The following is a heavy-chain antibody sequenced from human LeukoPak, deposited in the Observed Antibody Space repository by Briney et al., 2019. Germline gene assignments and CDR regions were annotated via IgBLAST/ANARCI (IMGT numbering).Heavy chain of an antibody. J-gene: IGHJ4*02. V-gene: IGHV3-74*01. Sequence: PGGSLRLSCAASGFTFSTYWMHWVRQVPGKGLVWVSRIEGDGSSKSYADSGKGRITISRDNAKNTLDLRMNSLRAEDTAVYCCARDPSCTSGYFDDWGQGTPVSVSS. CDR1: GFTFSTYW. CDR3: ARDPSCTSGYFDD. CDR2: IEGDGSSK. D-gene: IGHD2-2*01.